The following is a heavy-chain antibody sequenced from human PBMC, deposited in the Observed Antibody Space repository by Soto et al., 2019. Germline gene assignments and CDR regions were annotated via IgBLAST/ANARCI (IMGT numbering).Heavy chain of an antibody. CDR1: GFTFRDYY. J-gene: IGHJ5*02. CDR3: ARHLWSGFGEFYFDP. V-gene: IGHV3-11*01. D-gene: IGHD3-10*01. CDR2: VSDSGFTI. Sequence: QVQLVESGGGLVEPGGSRRLSCAASGFTFRDYYMTWVRQAPGKGLEWVSYVSDSGFTIYYGDSVRGRFTISRDNTRNSLYLQMNSLRAEDTAVYFCARHLWSGFGEFYFDPWGQGTLVTVSS.